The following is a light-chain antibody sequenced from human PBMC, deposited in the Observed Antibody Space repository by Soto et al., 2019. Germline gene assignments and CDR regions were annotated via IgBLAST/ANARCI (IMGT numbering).Light chain of an antibody. Sequence: QSALTQPASVSGSPGQSITISCTGTSSDVGSYNLVSWYQQHPGKAPKLMIYEGSKRPSGVSNGFSGSKSGNTASLTISGLQAEDEADYYCCSYAGSRVFGTGTKLTVL. V-gene: IGLV2-23*01. CDR3: CSYAGSRV. CDR1: SSDVGSYNL. J-gene: IGLJ1*01. CDR2: EGS.